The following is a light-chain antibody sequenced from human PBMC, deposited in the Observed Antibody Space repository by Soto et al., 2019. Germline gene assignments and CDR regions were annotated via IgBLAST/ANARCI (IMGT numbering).Light chain of an antibody. CDR1: SSDVGSYNL. Sequence: QSALTQPASVSGSPGQSITISCTGTSSDVGSYNLVSWYQQHPGKAPKLMIYEVSKRPSGVSNRFSGSKSGNTASLTISGPQAEDEADYYCCSYAGSSTPVVFGGGTKVTVL. CDR3: CSYAGSSTPVV. V-gene: IGLV2-23*02. CDR2: EVS. J-gene: IGLJ2*01.